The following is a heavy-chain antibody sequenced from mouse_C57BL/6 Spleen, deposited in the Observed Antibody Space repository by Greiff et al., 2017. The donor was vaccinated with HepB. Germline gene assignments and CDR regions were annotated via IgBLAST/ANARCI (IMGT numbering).Heavy chain of an antibody. CDR3: ARGAYYYGSIYAMDY. CDR1: GYTFTSYW. D-gene: IGHD1-1*01. V-gene: IGHV1-55*01. J-gene: IGHJ4*01. Sequence: QVQLQQSGAELVKPGASVKMSCKASGYTFTSYWITWVKQRPGQGLEWIGDIYPGSGSTNYNEKFKSKATLTVDTSSSTAYMQLSSLTSEDSAVYYCARGAYYYGSIYAMDYWGQGTSVTVSS. CDR2: IYPGSGST.